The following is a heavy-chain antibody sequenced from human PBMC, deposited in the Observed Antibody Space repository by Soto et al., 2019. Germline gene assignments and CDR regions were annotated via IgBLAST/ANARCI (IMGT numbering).Heavy chain of an antibody. CDR2: IWYDGSNK. J-gene: IGHJ4*02. D-gene: IGHD6-6*01. CDR3: ARRSIAARQLDY. CDR1: GFTFSSYG. Sequence: QAQLVESGGGVVQPGRSLRLSCAASGFTFSSYGMHWVRQAPGKGLEWVAVIWYDGSNKYYADSVKGRFTISRDNSKNTLYLQMNSLRAEDTAVYYCARRSIAARQLDYWGQGTLVTVSS. V-gene: IGHV3-33*01.